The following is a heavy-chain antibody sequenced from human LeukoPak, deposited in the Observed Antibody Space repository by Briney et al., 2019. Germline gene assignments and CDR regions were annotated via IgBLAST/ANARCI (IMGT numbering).Heavy chain of an antibody. CDR3: ARGQYYDFWSGLALNYYGMDV. CDR2: INHSGNT. V-gene: IGHV4-34*01. Sequence: SETLSLTCAVYGGSFSGYYWSWIRQPPGKGLEWIGEINHSGNTNYNPSLKSRVTISVDTSKNQFSLKLSSVTAADTAVYYCARGQYYDFWSGLALNYYGMDVWGQGTTVTVSS. CDR1: GGSFSGYY. J-gene: IGHJ6*02. D-gene: IGHD3-3*01.